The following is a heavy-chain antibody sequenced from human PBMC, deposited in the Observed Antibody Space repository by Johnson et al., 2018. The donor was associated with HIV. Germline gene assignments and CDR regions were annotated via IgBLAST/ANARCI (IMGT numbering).Heavy chain of an antibody. CDR2: INWKGGST. J-gene: IGHJ3*02. CDR3: ASDVGRCGGDCPGAFDI. D-gene: IGHD2-21*02. Sequence: VQLVESGGVVVQPGGSLRLSCAASGFTFDDYGMSWVRQAPGKGLEWVSGINWKGGSTGYVDSVKGRFTISRDNAKNSLYLQMNSLRVEDTAVYYCASDVGRCGGDCPGAFDIWGQGTVVTVSS. CDR1: GFTFDDYG. V-gene: IGHV3-20*04.